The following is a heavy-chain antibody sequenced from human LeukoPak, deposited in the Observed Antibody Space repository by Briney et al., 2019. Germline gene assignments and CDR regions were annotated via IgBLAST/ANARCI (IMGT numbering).Heavy chain of an antibody. J-gene: IGHJ6*03. CDR2: MNPNSGNT. Sequence: ASVRVSCKASGYTFTSYDMNSVRQATGQGLEWLGWMNPNSGNTGYAQNFQGRVTMTMNTSTTTAYMELSSLRSEDTAVYYCARALSWTTESYYYMDVWGKGTTVTVSS. CDR3: ARALSWTTESYYYMDV. D-gene: IGHD3/OR15-3a*01. V-gene: IGHV1-8*01. CDR1: GYTFTSYD.